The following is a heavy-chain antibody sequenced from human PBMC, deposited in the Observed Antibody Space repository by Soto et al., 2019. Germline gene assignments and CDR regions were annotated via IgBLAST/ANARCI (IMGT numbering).Heavy chain of an antibody. CDR1: GDSVSSNSAA. CDR2: TYYRSKWYN. CDR3: ARDGMDV. Sequence: SQTLSLTCAISGDSVSSNSAAWNWIRQSPSRNLEWRGRTYYRSKWYNDYAVSVKRRITINPDTSKNQFSLQLNSVTPEATAVYYSARDGMDVWGQGTTVTVSS. J-gene: IGHJ6*02. V-gene: IGHV6-1*01.